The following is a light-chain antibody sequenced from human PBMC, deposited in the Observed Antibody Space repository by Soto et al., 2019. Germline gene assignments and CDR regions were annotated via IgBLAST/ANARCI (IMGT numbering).Light chain of an antibody. V-gene: IGKV1-39*01. CDR1: QSISSY. Sequence: IQMTQSPSSLSASVGDRVTITCRASQSISSYLNWYQQKPGKAPKVLIYTASSLQSGVPSRFSGSGSGTDFTLTISSLQPEDFATYYCQQSYDSPRLTFGGGTKVDIK. CDR3: QQSYDSPRLT. J-gene: IGKJ4*01. CDR2: TAS.